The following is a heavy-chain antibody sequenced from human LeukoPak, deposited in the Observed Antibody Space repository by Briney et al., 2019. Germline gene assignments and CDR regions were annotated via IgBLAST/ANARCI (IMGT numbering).Heavy chain of an antibody. CDR2: ISGSGGST. Sequence: QTGGSLRLSCAASGFTFSSYAMNWVRQAPGKGLEWVSAISGSGGSTYYADSVKGRFTISRDNSKNTLYLQMNSLRAEDTAVYYCAKDEYPPPGGYDFWSGYYLGYYFDYWGQGTLVTVSS. J-gene: IGHJ4*02. V-gene: IGHV3-23*01. D-gene: IGHD3-3*01. CDR3: AKDEYPPPGGYDFWSGYYLGYYFDY. CDR1: GFTFSSYA.